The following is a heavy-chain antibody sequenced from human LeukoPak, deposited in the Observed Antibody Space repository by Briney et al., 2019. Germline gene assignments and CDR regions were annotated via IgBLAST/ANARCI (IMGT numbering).Heavy chain of an antibody. CDR1: GFTLSSYD. D-gene: IGHD3-10*01. V-gene: IGHV3-30*02. J-gene: IGHJ4*02. CDR3: AKDGALLWFGELYHFDY. Sequence: GGPLRLSCAPSGFTLSSYDMHWVRQAPGNGLEWVAFIRYDGSNKYYTDSVKGRFTISRDNSKNTLYLQMNSLRAEDTAVYYCAKDGALLWFGELYHFDYWGQGTLVTVSS. CDR2: IRYDGSNK.